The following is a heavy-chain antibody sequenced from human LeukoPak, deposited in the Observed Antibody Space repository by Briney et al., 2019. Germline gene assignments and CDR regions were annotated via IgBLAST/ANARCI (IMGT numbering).Heavy chain of an antibody. D-gene: IGHD1-7*01. J-gene: IGHJ4*02. V-gene: IGHV3-21*01. CDR1: GFTFSTYT. Sequence: GGSLRLSCAASGFTFSTYTMNWVRQAPGKGLEWVSSINGGSSNIYYADSMKGRFTISRDNAKNSLYLQMNSQRVEDTAMYYCAKTGIKHWDYGPNDFWGQGTLVTVSS. CDR2: INGGSSNI. CDR3: AKTGIKHWDYGPNDF.